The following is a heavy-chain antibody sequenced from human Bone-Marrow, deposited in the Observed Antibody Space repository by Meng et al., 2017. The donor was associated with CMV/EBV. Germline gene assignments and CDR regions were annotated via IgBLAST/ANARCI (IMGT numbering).Heavy chain of an antibody. V-gene: IGHV3-23*01. D-gene: IGHD6-19*01. CDR1: GFTFSNYA. J-gene: IGHJ4*02. CDR3: ASGVAVAGEYYFDY. CDR2: ISATSGST. Sequence: GESLKISCAASGFTFSNYAMSWVRQAPGKGLEWVSAISATSGSTYYADSVKGRFTISRDNSKNTLYLQINSLRADDTAVYYCASGVAVAGEYYFDYWGQGTLVTVSS.